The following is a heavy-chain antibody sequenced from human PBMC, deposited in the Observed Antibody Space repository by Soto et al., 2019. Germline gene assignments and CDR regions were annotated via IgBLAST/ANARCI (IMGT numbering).Heavy chain of an antibody. CDR3: ARDGYGDYRPGFAY. D-gene: IGHD4-17*01. V-gene: IGHV4-31*03. J-gene: IGHJ4*02. CDR1: GGSISSGGYY. Sequence: QVQLQESGPGLVKPSQTLSLTCTVSGGSISSGGYYWSWIRQHPGKGLEWIGYIYYSGSTYYNPSLMSRVTISVDTSKNQFSLKLSSVTAADTAVYYCARDGYGDYRPGFAYWGQGTLVTVSS. CDR2: IYYSGST.